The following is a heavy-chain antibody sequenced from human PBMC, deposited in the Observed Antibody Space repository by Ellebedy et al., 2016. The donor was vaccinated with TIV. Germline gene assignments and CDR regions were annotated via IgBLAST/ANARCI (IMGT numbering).Heavy chain of an antibody. D-gene: IGHD1-1*01. CDR3: ARQRVKLERRFFDY. V-gene: IGHV4-39*01. Sequence: MPSETLSLTCTVSGGSISSSSYYWGWIRQSPGKGLEWIGSIYYSGSTYYNPSLKSRVTISVDTSKNQFSLKPRSVTAADTAAYYCARQRVKLERRFFDYWGQGTLVSVSS. CDR2: IYYSGST. CDR1: GGSISSSSYY. J-gene: IGHJ4*02.